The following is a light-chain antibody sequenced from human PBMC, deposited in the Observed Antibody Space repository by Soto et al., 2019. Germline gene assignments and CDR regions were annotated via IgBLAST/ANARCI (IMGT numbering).Light chain of an antibody. CDR1: ESVVRY. CDR2: DAS. CDR3: QQRSNWPLT. J-gene: IGKJ4*01. V-gene: IGKV3-11*02. Sequence: EIVLTQSPVTLSLSPGDTATLSCRASESVVRYLAWYQQIPGQAPRLLIYDASKRAAGIPARFSGSGYGRDFTLNISGLEPEDFAVYYCQQRSNWPLTFGGGTKVEIK.